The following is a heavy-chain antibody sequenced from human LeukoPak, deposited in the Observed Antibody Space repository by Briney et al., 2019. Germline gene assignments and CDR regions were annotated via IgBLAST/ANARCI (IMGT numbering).Heavy chain of an antibody. CDR1: GFTFGSYV. J-gene: IGHJ4*02. V-gene: IGHV3-30*04. Sequence: GRSLRLSCAASGFTFGSYVMHWVRQAPGKGLEWVAVISYDGSNKYYADSVKGRFTISRDNSKNTLYLQMNSLRAEDTALYYCARDGPLITIFGYFDYWGQGTLVSVSS. CDR3: ARDGPLITIFGYFDY. CDR2: ISYDGSNK. D-gene: IGHD3-3*01.